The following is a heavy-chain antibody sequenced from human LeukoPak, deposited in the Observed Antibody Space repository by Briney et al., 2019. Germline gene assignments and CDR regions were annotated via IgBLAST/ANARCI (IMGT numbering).Heavy chain of an antibody. D-gene: IGHD6-19*01. V-gene: IGHV1-2*02. CDR3: ARDRVGSGWPRPYYCEH. J-gene: IGHJ4*02. Sequence: ASVKVSCKPSGYTFTGYYLHWVRQAPGQALEWMGWINPNIGATMYAEKFQGRVTLTRDTSINTAYMELSSLRPDDPALYYCARDRVGSGWPRPYYCEHWGQGTLVTVSS. CDR1: GYTFTGYY. CDR2: INPNIGAT.